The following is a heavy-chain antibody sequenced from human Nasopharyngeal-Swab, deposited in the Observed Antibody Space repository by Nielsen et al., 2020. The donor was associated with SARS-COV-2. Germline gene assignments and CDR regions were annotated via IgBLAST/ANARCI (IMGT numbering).Heavy chain of an antibody. D-gene: IGHD3-9*01. CDR3: ARDYRLRYFDWSYYYYGMDV. Sequence: VRQAPGKGLEWVSVIYSGGSTYYADSVKGRFTISRDNSKNTLYLQMNSLRAEDTAVYYCARDYRLRYFDWSYYYYGMDVWGQGTTVTVS. J-gene: IGHJ6*02. V-gene: IGHV3-53*01. CDR2: IYSGGST.